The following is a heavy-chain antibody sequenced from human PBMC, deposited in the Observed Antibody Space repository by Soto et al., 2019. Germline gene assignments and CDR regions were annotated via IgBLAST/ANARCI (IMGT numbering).Heavy chain of an antibody. V-gene: IGHV3-30-3*01. CDR3: ARRSGIQPNWFDP. Sequence: PGGSLRLSCAASGFTFSSYAMHWVRQAPGKGLEWVAVISYDGSNKYYADSVKGRFTISRDNSKNTLYLQMNSLRAEDTAVYYCARRSGIQPNWFDPWGQGTLVTVSS. CDR1: GFTFSSYA. D-gene: IGHD5-18*01. CDR2: ISYDGSNK. J-gene: IGHJ5*02.